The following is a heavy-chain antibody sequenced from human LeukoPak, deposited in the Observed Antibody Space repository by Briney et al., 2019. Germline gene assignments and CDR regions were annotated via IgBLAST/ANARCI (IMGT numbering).Heavy chain of an antibody. Sequence: GGSLRLSCAASGFTFSSYAVSWVRHAPGKGLEWVSIINKSGGSTNYADSVKGRFTISRDNSENTLYLQVNSLRAEDTALYYCARVPFGSGSYSTLDYWGQGTLVTVSS. D-gene: IGHD3-10*01. CDR1: GFTFSSYA. CDR2: INKSGGST. V-gene: IGHV3-23*01. J-gene: IGHJ4*02. CDR3: ARVPFGSGSYSTLDY.